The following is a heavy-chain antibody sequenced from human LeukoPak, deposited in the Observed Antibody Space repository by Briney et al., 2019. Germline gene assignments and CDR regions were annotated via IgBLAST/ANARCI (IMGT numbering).Heavy chain of an antibody. Sequence: GGSLRLSCAASGFTFSDSAMNWVRQAPGKGLEWVSLISFSGGNTYYADSMKGRFTISRDNYKDTLYLQMNSLRAEDTAMYYCARDIEFSTWGPGTMVTVSS. D-gene: IGHD3-3*02. CDR3: ARDIEFST. CDR2: ISFSGGNT. V-gene: IGHV3-23*01. CDR1: GFTFSDSA. J-gene: IGHJ3*01.